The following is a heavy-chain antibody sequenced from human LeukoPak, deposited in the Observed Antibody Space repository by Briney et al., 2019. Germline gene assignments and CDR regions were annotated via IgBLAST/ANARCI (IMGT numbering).Heavy chain of an antibody. CDR1: GYTFTSYG. V-gene: IGHV1-18*01. CDR3: ATDRGYYGSGNFHYYYYGMDV. Sequence: AASVKVSCKASGYTFTSYGISWVRQAPGQGLEWMGWISAYNGNTNYAQKLQGRVTMTTDTSTSTAYMELRSLRSDDTAVYYCATDRGYYGSGNFHYYYYGMDVWGQGTTVTVSS. CDR2: ISAYNGNT. D-gene: IGHD3-10*01. J-gene: IGHJ6*02.